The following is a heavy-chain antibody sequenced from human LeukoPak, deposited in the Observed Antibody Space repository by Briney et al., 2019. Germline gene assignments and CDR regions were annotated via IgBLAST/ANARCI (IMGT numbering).Heavy chain of an antibody. CDR3: ARVDLGYCSGGSCYGQYNWFDP. CDR1: GYTFTGYY. CDR2: INPNSGGT. D-gene: IGHD2-15*01. Sequence: ASVKVSCKASGYTFTGYYMHWVRQAPGQGLEWMGWINPNSGGTNYAQNFQGRVTMTRDTSISTAYMELSRLRSDDTAVYYCARVDLGYCSGGSCYGQYNWFDPWGQGTLVTVSS. J-gene: IGHJ5*02. V-gene: IGHV1-2*02.